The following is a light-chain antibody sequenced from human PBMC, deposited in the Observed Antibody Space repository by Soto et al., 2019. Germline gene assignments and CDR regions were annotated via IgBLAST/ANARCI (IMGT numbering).Light chain of an antibody. Sequence: EVVMTQSPATLSVSPGERATLSCRASQRIARNLAWYQQKPGQAPRLLIYAASTRAAGIPARFSGSGSGTDFTLSISILQSEDVAVYYCQQSNNWAFTVGPGTKVDI. CDR3: QQSNNWAFT. J-gene: IGKJ3*01. CDR2: AAS. CDR1: QRIARN. V-gene: IGKV3-15*01.